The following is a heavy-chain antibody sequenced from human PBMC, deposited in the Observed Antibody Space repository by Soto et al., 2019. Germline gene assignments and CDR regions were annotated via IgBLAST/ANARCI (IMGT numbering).Heavy chain of an antibody. D-gene: IGHD3-10*01. V-gene: IGHV4-30-4*01. Sequence: SETLSLTCTVSGGSISSGDYYWSWIRQPPGKGLEWIGYIYYSGSTYYNPSLKSRVTISVDTSKNQFSLKLSSVTAADTAVYYCARVRTASRRPSGYYFDYWGQGTLVTVS. CDR2: IYYSGST. CDR1: GGSISSGDYY. CDR3: ARVRTASRRPSGYYFDY. J-gene: IGHJ4*02.